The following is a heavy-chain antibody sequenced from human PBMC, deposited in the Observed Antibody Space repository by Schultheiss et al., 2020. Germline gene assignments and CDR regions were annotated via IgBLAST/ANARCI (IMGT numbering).Heavy chain of an antibody. V-gene: IGHV1-2*04. D-gene: IGHD6-19*01. CDR3: ARSPARTSIAVAAAVDY. CDR2: INPNSGGT. CDR1: GYTLTELS. J-gene: IGHJ4*02. Sequence: ASVKVSCKVSGYTLTELSMHWVRQAPGQGLEWMGWINPNSGGTNYAQKFQGWVTMTRDTSISTAYMELSRLRSDDTAVYYCARSPARTSIAVAAAVDYWGQGTLVTVSS.